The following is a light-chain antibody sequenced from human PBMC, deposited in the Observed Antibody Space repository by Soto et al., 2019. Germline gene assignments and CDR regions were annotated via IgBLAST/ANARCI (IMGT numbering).Light chain of an antibody. Sequence: DIVMTQSPDSLAVSLGERATINCKSSQSVLYSSNNKNYLAWYQQKPGQPPKLLIYWASTRESGVPDRFSGSGSGTDFTLTISRLQAEDVAVYYCQQYYSTPYTCGQGTKLEIK. V-gene: IGKV4-1*01. CDR2: WAS. CDR3: QQYYSTPYT. J-gene: IGKJ2*01. CDR1: QSVLYSSNNKNY.